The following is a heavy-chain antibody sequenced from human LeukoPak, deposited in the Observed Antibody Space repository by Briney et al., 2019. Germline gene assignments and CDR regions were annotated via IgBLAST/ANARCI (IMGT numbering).Heavy chain of an antibody. Sequence: GASVKVSCKASGYTFTGYYMHWVRQAPGQGLEWMGWINPNSGGTNYAQKFQGRVTMTRDTSISTAYVELSRLRSDDTAVYYCARDLGVGYCSGGSCYGAYYYYGMDVWGQGTTVTVSS. CDR2: INPNSGGT. CDR3: ARDLGVGYCSGGSCYGAYYYYGMDV. CDR1: GYTFTGYY. D-gene: IGHD2-15*01. J-gene: IGHJ6*02. V-gene: IGHV1-2*02.